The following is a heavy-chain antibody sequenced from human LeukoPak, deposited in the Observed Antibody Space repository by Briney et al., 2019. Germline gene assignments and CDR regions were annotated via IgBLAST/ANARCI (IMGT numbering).Heavy chain of an antibody. CDR3: ARERRTVTTDY. D-gene: IGHD4-17*01. CDR2: ISSSSSTI. J-gene: IGHJ4*02. Sequence: GGSLRLSCAASGFTFSSYSMNWVRQAPGKGLEWVSYISSSSSTIYYADSVKGRFTISRDNAKNSLYLQMSSLRAEDTAVYYCARERRTVTTDYWGQGTLVTVSS. CDR1: GFTFSSYS. V-gene: IGHV3-48*01.